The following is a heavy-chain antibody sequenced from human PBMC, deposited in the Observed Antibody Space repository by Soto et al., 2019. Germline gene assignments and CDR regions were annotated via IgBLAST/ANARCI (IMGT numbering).Heavy chain of an antibody. CDR3: ARDPPRVGAQ. Sequence: ASVKVSCKASGGTFSSYAISWVRQAPGQGLEWMGGIIPIFGTANYAQKFQGRVTITADESTSTAYMELSSLRSEDTAVYYCARDPPRVGAQWGQGTLVTVSS. D-gene: IGHD1-26*01. CDR2: IIPIFGTA. J-gene: IGHJ4*02. CDR1: GGTFSSYA. V-gene: IGHV1-69*13.